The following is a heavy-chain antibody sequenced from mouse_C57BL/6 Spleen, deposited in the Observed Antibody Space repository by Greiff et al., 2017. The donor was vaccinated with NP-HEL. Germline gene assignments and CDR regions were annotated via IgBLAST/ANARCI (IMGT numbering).Heavy chain of an antibody. CDR3: AFIYYYGSSYGYFDY. CDR2: IDPEDGET. J-gene: IGHJ2*03. D-gene: IGHD1-1*01. CDR1: GFNIKDYY. Sequence: VQLQQSGAELVKPGASVKLSCTASGFNIKDYYMHWVKQRTEQGLEWIGRIDPEDGETKYAPKFQAKATITADTSSNAAYLQLSSLTSEDTAVYYCAFIYYYGSSYGYFDYWGKGTRLTVSS. V-gene: IGHV14-2*01.